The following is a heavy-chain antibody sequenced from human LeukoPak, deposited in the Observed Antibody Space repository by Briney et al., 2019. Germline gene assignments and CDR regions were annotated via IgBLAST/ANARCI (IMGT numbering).Heavy chain of an antibody. Sequence: GGSLRLSCAASGFTFSSYAMSWVRQAPGKGLEWVSAISGSGGSTYYADSVKGRFTISRDNSKNTLYLQMNSLGAEDTAVYYCAKRDDSSGYYLPDAFDIWGQGTMVTVSS. CDR3: AKRDDSSGYYLPDAFDI. CDR1: GFTFSSYA. V-gene: IGHV3-23*01. D-gene: IGHD3-22*01. CDR2: ISGSGGST. J-gene: IGHJ3*02.